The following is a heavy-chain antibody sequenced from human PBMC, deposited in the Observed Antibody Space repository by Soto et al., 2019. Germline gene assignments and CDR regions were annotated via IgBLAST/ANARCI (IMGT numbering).Heavy chain of an antibody. D-gene: IGHD3-22*01. V-gene: IGHV3-23*01. CDR2: ISGSGGST. Sequence: HPGGSLRLSCAASGFTFSSYAMSWVRQAPGKGLEWVSAISGSGGSTYYADSVKGRFTISRDNSKNTLYLQMNSLRAEDTAVYYCAANRGYNYSYGMDVWGQGTTVTASS. J-gene: IGHJ6*02. CDR1: GFTFSSYA. CDR3: AANRGYNYSYGMDV.